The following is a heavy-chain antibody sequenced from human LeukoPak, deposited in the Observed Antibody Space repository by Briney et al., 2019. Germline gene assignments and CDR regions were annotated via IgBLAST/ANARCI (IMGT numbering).Heavy chain of an antibody. CDR1: GFTFSSYA. CDR2: ISYDGSNK. V-gene: IGHV3-30-3*01. CDR3: ARDEVYCSSTSCRRYYYYGMDV. J-gene: IGHJ6*02. Sequence: GGSLRLSCAASGFTFSSYAMHWFRQAPGKGLEWVAVISYDGSNKYYADSVKGRFTISRDNSKNTLYLQMNSLRAEDTAVYYCARDEVYCSSTSCRRYYYYGMDVWGQGTTVTVSS. D-gene: IGHD2-2*01.